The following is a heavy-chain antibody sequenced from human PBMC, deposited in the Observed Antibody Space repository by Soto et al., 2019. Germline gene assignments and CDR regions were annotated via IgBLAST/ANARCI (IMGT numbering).Heavy chain of an antibody. CDR2: SKNKANIYAT. J-gene: IGHJ3*01. CDR1: GFTFSDHY. V-gene: IGHV3-72*01. Sequence: EVQLVESGGGLVQPGGSLRLSCAVSGFTFSDHYMDWVRQAPGKGLEWVGRSKNKANIYATKYAASVKGRFTISRDDSNNSLYLQMNSLKTDDTAVYYCVRSGGAADAFHFWGQGTAVTVSS. CDR3: VRSGGAADAFHF. D-gene: IGHD3-10*01.